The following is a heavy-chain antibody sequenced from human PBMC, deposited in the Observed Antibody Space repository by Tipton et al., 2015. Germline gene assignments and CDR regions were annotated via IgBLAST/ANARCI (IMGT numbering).Heavy chain of an antibody. J-gene: IGHJ4*02. D-gene: IGHD3-9*01. V-gene: IGHV4-39*01. CDR3: ACQDYDILARDYQTVDY. CDR2: ISHSGNT. CDR1: GGSISTSNYY. Sequence: TLSLTCNVSGGSISTSNYYWGWIRQPPGKGLAWIGSISHSGNTYYNPSLKSRVTISVDTSKNQFSLRLGSVTAADTAVYYCACQDYDILARDYQTVDYWGQGTLVTVSS.